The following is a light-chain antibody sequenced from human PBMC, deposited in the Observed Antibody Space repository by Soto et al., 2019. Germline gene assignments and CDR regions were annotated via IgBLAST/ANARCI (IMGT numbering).Light chain of an antibody. Sequence: DIPMTQSPSSLSASVGDRVTITCRASQSISRYLNWYQQKPGKAPKLLIYAASSLQSGVTSRFSGSGSGTDFTLSISSLQPEYCATYNGQENYSTPRYTCRQRTKLVIK. CDR3: QENYSTPRYT. CDR1: QSISRY. V-gene: IGKV1-39*01. J-gene: IGKJ2*01. CDR2: AAS.